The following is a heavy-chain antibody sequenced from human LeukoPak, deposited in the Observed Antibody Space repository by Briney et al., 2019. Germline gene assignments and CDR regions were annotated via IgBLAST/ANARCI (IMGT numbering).Heavy chain of an antibody. Sequence: PLETLSLTCAVYGGSFSGYYWSWIRQPPGKGLEWSGEINHSGSTNYNPSLKSRVTISVDTSKNQFSLKLSSVTAADTAVYYCARLHFYDSSGYFDYCGQGTLVTVSS. V-gene: IGHV4-34*01. CDR2: INHSGST. CDR3: ARLHFYDSSGYFDY. J-gene: IGHJ4*02. D-gene: IGHD3-22*01. CDR1: GGSFSGYY.